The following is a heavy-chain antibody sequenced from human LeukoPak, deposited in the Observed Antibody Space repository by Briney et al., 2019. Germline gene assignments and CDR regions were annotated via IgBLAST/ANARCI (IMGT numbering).Heavy chain of an antibody. J-gene: IGHJ6*02. CDR3: ARDSLAAHGGYYYYGMDV. Sequence: GGSLRLSCAASGFTFSSYSMNWVRQAPGKGLEWVSSISSSSSYIYYADSVKGRFTISRDNAKNSLYLQMNSLRAEDTAVYYCARDSLAAHGGYYYYGMDVWGQGTTVTVSS. V-gene: IGHV3-21*01. CDR2: ISSSSSYI. CDR1: GFTFSSYS.